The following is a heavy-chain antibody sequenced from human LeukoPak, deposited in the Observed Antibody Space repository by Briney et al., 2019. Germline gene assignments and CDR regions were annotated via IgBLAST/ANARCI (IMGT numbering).Heavy chain of an antibody. J-gene: IGHJ4*02. CDR1: GFTFSSYW. Sequence: PGGSLRLSCAASGFTFSSYWMSWVRQAPGKRLEWVANIKQDGSEKYYVDSVKGRFTISRDNAKNSLYLQMNSLRAEDTAVYYCARTAGYSSSWYLDYWGQGTLVTVSS. CDR2: IKQDGSEK. D-gene: IGHD6-13*01. V-gene: IGHV3-7*01. CDR3: ARTAGYSSSWYLDY.